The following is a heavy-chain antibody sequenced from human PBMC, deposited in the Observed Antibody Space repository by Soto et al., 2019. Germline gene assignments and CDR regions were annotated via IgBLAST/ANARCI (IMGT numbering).Heavy chain of an antibody. J-gene: IGHJ6*02. CDR1: GFTFSSCS. CDR3: ARGPGTVDYYGMDV. V-gene: IGHV3-21*01. CDR2: ISSSSSYI. D-gene: IGHD1-7*01. Sequence: PGGSLRLSCAASGFTFSSCSMNWVRQAPGKGLEWVSSISSSSSYIYYADSVKGRFTISRDNAKNSLYLQMNSLRAEDTAVYYCARGPGTVDYYGMDVWGQGTTVTVSS.